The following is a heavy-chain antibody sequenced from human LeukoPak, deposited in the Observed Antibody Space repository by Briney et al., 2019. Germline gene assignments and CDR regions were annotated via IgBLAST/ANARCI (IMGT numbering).Heavy chain of an antibody. Sequence: GGSLRLSCATSGFTFSSCTMSWVRQAPGKGLEWVSSISSGSGYIKYADSVKGRFTISRDNAENSVFLQMSSLRVDDTALYYCVRGWFDFWGQGTPVTVSS. J-gene: IGHJ5*01. CDR1: GFTFSSCT. V-gene: IGHV3-21*01. CDR2: ISSGSGYI. CDR3: VRGWFDF.